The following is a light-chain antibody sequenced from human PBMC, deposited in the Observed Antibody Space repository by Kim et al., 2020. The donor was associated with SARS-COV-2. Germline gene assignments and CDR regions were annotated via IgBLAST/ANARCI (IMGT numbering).Light chain of an antibody. V-gene: IGLV3-19*01. CDR3: KSRDSSGNHEV. Sequence: SSELTQDPAVSVALGQTVRITCQGDSLRSYYASWYQQKPGQAPVLVIYGKNNRPSGIPDRFSGSSTGNTASLTITGAQAEDEADYYCKSRDSSGNHEVFG. J-gene: IGLJ3*02. CDR2: GKN. CDR1: SLRSYY.